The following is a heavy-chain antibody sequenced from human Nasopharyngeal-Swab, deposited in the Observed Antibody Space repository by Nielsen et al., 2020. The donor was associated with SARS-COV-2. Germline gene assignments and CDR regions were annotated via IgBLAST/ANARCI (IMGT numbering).Heavy chain of an antibody. CDR1: ASSTSANH. CDR3: ARGAESTTPHYVHYGLDV. D-gene: IGHD4-17*01. V-gene: IGHV4-34*01. J-gene: IGHJ6*02. Sequence: SETLSLTCIVYASSTSANHCNWIRHTTATGLEWIGEISESGSASFQPSLKGRVTISLDTSKIQFSLKMTSLTAADTAVYYCARGAESTTPHYVHYGLDVWGQGTTVTVSS. CDR2: ISESGSA.